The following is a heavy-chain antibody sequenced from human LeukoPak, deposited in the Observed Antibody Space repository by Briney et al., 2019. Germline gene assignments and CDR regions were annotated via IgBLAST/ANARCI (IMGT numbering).Heavy chain of an antibody. J-gene: IGHJ4*02. Sequence: HPGGSLRLSCAASGFTFSNYDMSWVRQAPGKGLEWVSTISVSGGGTYYADSVRGRFTISRDNSKNTLYLQMNSLRAEDTAVYYCAKDRGPGYHASYYFDYWGQGTLVTVSS. CDR3: AKDRGPGYHASYYFDY. D-gene: IGHD3-9*01. V-gene: IGHV3-23*01. CDR2: ISVSGGGT. CDR1: GFTFSNYD.